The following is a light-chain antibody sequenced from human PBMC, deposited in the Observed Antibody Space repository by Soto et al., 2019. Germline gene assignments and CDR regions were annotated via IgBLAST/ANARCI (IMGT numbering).Light chain of an antibody. Sequence: EVVMTQSPATLSVSPGERATLSCRASQSVRSNLAWYQQKPGQAPRLLIYDASTRATGISARFSGSGSGTEFTLTISSLQSEDFAVYYCQQYNNWPLTFGGGTKVEIK. V-gene: IGKV3-15*01. CDR2: DAS. J-gene: IGKJ4*01. CDR3: QQYNNWPLT. CDR1: QSVRSN.